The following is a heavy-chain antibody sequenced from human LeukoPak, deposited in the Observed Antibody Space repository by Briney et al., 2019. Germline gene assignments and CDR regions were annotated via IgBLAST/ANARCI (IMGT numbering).Heavy chain of an antibody. V-gene: IGHV3-30*02. J-gene: IGHJ4*02. D-gene: IGHD6-19*01. Sequence: PGRSLRLSCAASGFTFSSYGMHWVRQAPGKGLEWVAFIRYDGSNKYYADSVKGRFTISRDNSKNTLYLQMNSLRAEDTAVYYCAKDSSSGYARGYFDYWGQGTLVTVSS. CDR1: GFTFSSYG. CDR3: AKDSSSGYARGYFDY. CDR2: IRYDGSNK.